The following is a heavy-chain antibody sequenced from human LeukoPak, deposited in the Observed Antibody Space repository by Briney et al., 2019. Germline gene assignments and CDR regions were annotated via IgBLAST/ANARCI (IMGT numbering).Heavy chain of an antibody. CDR2: MDKETNLYAT. CDR1: GFTFSDSA. CDR3: TRDSGTYNWFDP. Sequence: GGSLRLSCVASGFTFSDSAIHWVRQSSGKGLEWIGHMDKETNLYATALAASVKGRITVSRDDSKNTAYLHMNSLKTEDTALYYCTRDSGTYNWFDPWGQGTLVTVSS. D-gene: IGHD1-26*01. V-gene: IGHV3-73*01. J-gene: IGHJ5*02.